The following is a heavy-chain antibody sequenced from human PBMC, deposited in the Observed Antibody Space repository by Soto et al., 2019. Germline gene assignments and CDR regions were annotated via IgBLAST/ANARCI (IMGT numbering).Heavy chain of an antibody. CDR1: LFIVSDNY. CDR3: ATRMTTAPY. CDR2: IYSGGGT. D-gene: IGHD4-17*01. J-gene: IGHJ4*02. V-gene: IGHV3-66*01. Sequence: EVRLVQSGGGLVQPGGSLRLSCAASLFIVSDNYMSWVRQAPGKGLEWVSLIYSGGGTDYAESVKGRFTISRDNSKNTLYLQMNSLNDEDTGIYYCATRMTTAPYWGQGTVVTVSS.